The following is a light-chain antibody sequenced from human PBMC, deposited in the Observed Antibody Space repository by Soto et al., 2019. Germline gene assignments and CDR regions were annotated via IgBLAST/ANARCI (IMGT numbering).Light chain of an antibody. CDR2: SNN. CDR1: SSNIGSNT. Sequence: QYVLTQPPSASGTPGQRVTISCSGSSSNIGSNTVNWYQQLPGTAPKLLIYSNNQRPSGVPDRFSGSKSGTSASLAISGLQSEEEADYYCAAWDDSLNGWVFGGGTKLTVL. V-gene: IGLV1-44*01. J-gene: IGLJ3*02. CDR3: AAWDDSLNGWV.